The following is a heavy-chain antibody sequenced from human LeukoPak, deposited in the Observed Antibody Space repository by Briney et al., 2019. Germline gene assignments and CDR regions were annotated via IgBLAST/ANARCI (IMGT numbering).Heavy chain of an antibody. D-gene: IGHD5-12*01. CDR2: IYYSGST. CDR3: ARSCRILDIVATIRARLGGNGFDI. V-gene: IGHV4-39*07. J-gene: IGHJ3*02. Sequence: RTSETLSLTCTVSGGSISSSSYYWGWIRQPPGKGLEWIGSIYYSGSTYYNPSLKSRVTISVDTSKNQFSLKLSSVTAADKAVYYCARSCRILDIVATIRARLGGNGFDIWGQGTMVTVSS. CDR1: GGSISSSSYY.